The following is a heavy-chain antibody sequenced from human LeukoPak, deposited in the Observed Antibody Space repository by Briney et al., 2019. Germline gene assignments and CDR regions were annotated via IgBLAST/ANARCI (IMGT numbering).Heavy chain of an antibody. CDR3: ARDKYCTGRDCYEGSKFDY. D-gene: IGHD2-8*02. Sequence: AGGSLRLSCAASGFTFSSYGMNWVRQAPGKGLEWVSSISSSSYIYYADSVKGRFTISRDNAKNSLFLQMHSLRAEDTAFYYCARDKYCTGRDCYEGSKFDYWGQGTLVTVSS. CDR2: ISSSSYI. J-gene: IGHJ4*02. CDR1: GFTFSSYG. V-gene: IGHV3-21*01.